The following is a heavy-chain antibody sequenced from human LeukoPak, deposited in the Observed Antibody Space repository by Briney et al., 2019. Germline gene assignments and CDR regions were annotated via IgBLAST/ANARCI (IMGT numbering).Heavy chain of an antibody. CDR3: ARGPSIAAANYYYYMDV. D-gene: IGHD6-13*01. CDR2: IYYSGST. Sequence: SETLSLTCTVSGGSISSGGYYWSWIRQHPGKGLEWIGYIYYSGSTYYNLSLKSRVTISVDTSKNQFSLKLSSVTAADTAVYYCARGPSIAAANYYYYMDVWGKGTTVTVSS. V-gene: IGHV4-31*03. J-gene: IGHJ6*03. CDR1: GGSISSGGYY.